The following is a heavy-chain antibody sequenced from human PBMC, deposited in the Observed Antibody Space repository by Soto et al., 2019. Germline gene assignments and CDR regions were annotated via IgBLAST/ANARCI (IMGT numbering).Heavy chain of an antibody. J-gene: IGHJ4*02. CDR3: ARFRYYDSSGYYLFDY. Sequence: SETLSLTCAVYGGSFSGYYWSWIRQPPGKGLEWIGEINHSGSTNYNPSLKSRVTISVDTSKNQLSLKLSSVTAADTAVYYCARFRYYDSSGYYLFDYWGQGTLVTVSS. D-gene: IGHD3-22*01. CDR2: INHSGST. V-gene: IGHV4-34*01. CDR1: GGSFSGYY.